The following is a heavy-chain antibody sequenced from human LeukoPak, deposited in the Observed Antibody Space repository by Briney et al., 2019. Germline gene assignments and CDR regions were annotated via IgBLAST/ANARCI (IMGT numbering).Heavy chain of an antibody. D-gene: IGHD2-8*02. J-gene: IGHJ4*02. CDR2: INAADSDT. Sequence: GGSLKISCKGSGYSFSTYWIGWVRQMPGKGLEWMGLINAADSDTRYSPSFQGQVLISVDKSISTAYLQWGNLKATDTAFYYCARVPCTGGSCSRTFDYWGQGTLVTVSS. V-gene: IGHV5-51*01. CDR1: GYSFSTYW. CDR3: ARVPCTGGSCSRTFDY.